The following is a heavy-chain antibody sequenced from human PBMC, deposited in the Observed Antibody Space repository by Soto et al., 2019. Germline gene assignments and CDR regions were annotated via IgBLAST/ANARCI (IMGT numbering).Heavy chain of an antibody. CDR2: VNGDSGNT. D-gene: IGHD4-17*01. CDR1: GYTFSNYG. J-gene: IGHJ3*01. Sequence: QVHLVQSGGEVKKPGASVKISCQTSGYTFSNYGITWVRQAPGQGLEWVGWVNGDSGNTNYAQNMEGRVTMTTDASTATADMELRNLRSDDTATSYCARGNGRTDGSDLWGQGTVVSVSS. CDR3: ARGNGRTDGSDL. V-gene: IGHV1-18*01.